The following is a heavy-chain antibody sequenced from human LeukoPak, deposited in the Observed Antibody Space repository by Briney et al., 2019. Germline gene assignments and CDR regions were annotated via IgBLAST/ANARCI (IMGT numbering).Heavy chain of an antibody. V-gene: IGHV3-23*01. J-gene: IGHJ4*02. CDR3: ASHFTLGWNDFFDH. Sequence: PGGSLRLSCAASGFTFSNYAMSWVRQAPGKGLEWVSAIRGTGERTWYADSVKSRFILSRDNRKNTVSLQMNSLRAEDTAVYYCASHFTLGWNDFFDHWGQGTLVTVSS. CDR2: IRGTGERT. CDR1: GFTFSNYA. D-gene: IGHD1-1*01.